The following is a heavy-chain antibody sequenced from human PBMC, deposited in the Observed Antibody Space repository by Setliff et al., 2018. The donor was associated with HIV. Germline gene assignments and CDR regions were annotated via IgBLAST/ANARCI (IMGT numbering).Heavy chain of an antibody. D-gene: IGHD2-2*01. V-gene: IGHV1-3*01. CDR3: ARDLYCSSTSCYRGWFDP. Sequence: ASVKVSCKASGYTFTSYAMHWVRQAPGQRLEWMGWINGGNGNTKYSQKFQGRVTITRDTSTSTAYMELRSLRSDDTAVYYCARDLYCSSTSCYRGWFDPWGQGTLVTVSS. CDR2: INGGNGNT. CDR1: GYTFTSYA. J-gene: IGHJ5*02.